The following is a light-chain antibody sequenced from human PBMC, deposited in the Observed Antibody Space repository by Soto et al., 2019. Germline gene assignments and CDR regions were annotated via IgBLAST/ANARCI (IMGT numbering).Light chain of an antibody. J-gene: IGLJ7*01. CDR1: SGHSSYA. Sequence: QPVLTHSPSASASLGASVKVTCTLSSGHSSYAIAWHQQQPEKGPRYLMKLNSDGSHSKGDGIPDRFSGSSSGAERYLTISSVQSEDEADYYCQTWGTGIQVFGGGTQLTVL. CDR3: QTWGTGIQV. V-gene: IGLV4-69*01. CDR2: LNSDGSH.